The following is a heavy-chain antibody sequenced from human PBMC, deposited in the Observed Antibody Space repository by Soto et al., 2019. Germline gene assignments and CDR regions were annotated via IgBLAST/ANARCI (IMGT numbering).Heavy chain of an antibody. CDR2: IKSKVDGGTI. V-gene: IGHV3-15*07. CDR1: SVSNAW. Sequence: SVSNAWMNWVRQAPGKGLEWVGRIKSKVDGGTIDYAAPVKGRFTISRDDSKNTVYLQMNSLKSDDTAVHVCSTGGYYFAYWGQGPLVTV. D-gene: IGHD3-16*01. J-gene: IGHJ4*02. CDR3: STGGYYFAY.